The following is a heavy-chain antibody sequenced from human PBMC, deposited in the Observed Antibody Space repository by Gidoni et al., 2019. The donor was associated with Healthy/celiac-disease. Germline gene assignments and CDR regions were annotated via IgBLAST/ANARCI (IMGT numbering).Heavy chain of an antibody. D-gene: IGHD2-2*01. J-gene: IGHJ6*02. Sequence: QVQLVESGGGVVQPGRSLRLSCAASGFTFSSYAMHWVRQAPGKGLEWVAVISYDGSNKYYADSVKGRFTISRDNSKNTLYLQMNSLRAEDTAVYYCARDRIVVVPAAPGGMDVWGQGTTVTVSS. CDR1: GFTFSSYA. V-gene: IGHV3-30-3*01. CDR2: ISYDGSNK. CDR3: ARDRIVVVPAAPGGMDV.